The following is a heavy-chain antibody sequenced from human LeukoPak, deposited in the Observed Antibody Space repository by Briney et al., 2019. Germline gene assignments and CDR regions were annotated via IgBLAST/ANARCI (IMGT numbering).Heavy chain of an antibody. D-gene: IGHD3-22*01. CDR3: ARGGSSGYYFN. CDR2: IIPIFGTA. J-gene: IGHJ4*02. V-gene: IGHV1-69*05. Sequence: SVKASCKASGGTFSSYAISWVRQAPGQGLEWMGGIIPIFGTANYAQKFQGRVTITTYESTSTAYMELSSLRSEDTAVYYCARGGSSGYYFNWGQGTLVTVSS. CDR1: GGTFSSYA.